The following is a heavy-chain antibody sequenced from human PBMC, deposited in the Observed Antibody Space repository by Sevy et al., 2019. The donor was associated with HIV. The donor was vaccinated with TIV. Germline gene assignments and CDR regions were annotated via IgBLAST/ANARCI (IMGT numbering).Heavy chain of an antibody. Sequence: GGSLRLSCAASGFTFNTHAMHWVRQAPGKGLEWVALISYDGIKKFYADSVKGRFTISRDDSRDTLYLQMNNLRLDDSAVYYCASDAGYSVGWYLGYWGQGTLVTVSS. D-gene: IGHD6-19*01. CDR1: GFTFNTHA. V-gene: IGHV3-30*03. CDR2: ISYDGIKK. CDR3: ASDAGYSVGWYLGY. J-gene: IGHJ4*02.